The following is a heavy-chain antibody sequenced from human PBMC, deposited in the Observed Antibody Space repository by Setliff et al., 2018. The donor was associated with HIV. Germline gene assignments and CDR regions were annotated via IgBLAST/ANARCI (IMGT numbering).Heavy chain of an antibody. V-gene: IGHV5-51*01. CDR1: GYRFTSYW. D-gene: IGHD3-22*01. CDR2: IYPGDSDT. Sequence: PGASLKISCKASGYRFTSYWIAWVRQMPGKGLEWMGIIYPGDSDTRYSPSFQGQVTISVDKSLDSAYLQWNTLKASDTAMYYCARSNRGYDSRGFYRENWFDPWGQGTQVTVSS. CDR3: ARSNRGYDSRGFYRENWFDP. J-gene: IGHJ5*02.